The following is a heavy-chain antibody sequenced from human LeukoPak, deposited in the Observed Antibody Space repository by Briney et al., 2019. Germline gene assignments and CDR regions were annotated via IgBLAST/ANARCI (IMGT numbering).Heavy chain of an antibody. CDR3: AVDCSSTSCY. V-gene: IGHV3-11*04. CDR2: SSNGGSTI. D-gene: IGHD2-2*01. CDR1: GFTFSDLY. Sequence: GGSLRLSCAASGFTFSDLYMTWIRQAPGKGLEWVSYSSNGGSTIYYADSVKGRFTISRDNAKNSLYLQMNSLRAEDTAVYYCAVDCSSTSCYWGQGTLVTVSS. J-gene: IGHJ4*02.